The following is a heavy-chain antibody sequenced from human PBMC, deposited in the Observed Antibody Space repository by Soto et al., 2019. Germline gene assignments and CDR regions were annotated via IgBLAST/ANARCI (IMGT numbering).Heavy chain of an antibody. CDR3: ARRRDVDTAMVDDYYYYYYGMDV. J-gene: IGHJ6*02. D-gene: IGHD5-18*01. Sequence: GASVKVSCKASGYTFTSYYMHWVRQAPGQGLEWMGIINPSGGSTSYAQKFQGRVTMTRDTSTSTVYMELSSLRSEDTAVYYCARRRDVDTAMVDDYYYYYYGMDVWGQGTTVTVSS. V-gene: IGHV1-46*01. CDR2: INPSGGST. CDR1: GYTFTSYY.